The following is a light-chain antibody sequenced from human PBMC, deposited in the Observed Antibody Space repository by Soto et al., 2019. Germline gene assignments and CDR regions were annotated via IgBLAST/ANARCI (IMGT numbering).Light chain of an antibody. CDR1: SSNIGGNS. CDR2: DDN. Sequence: QSVLTXPPSASGSPGQSVTISCSGSSSNIGGNSVSWYQQLPGTAPKLLIYDDNKRPSGIPDRFSGSKSGTSATLGITGSQTGDEADYYCGSWDSSLSAYVFGTGTKVTVL. J-gene: IGLJ1*01. V-gene: IGLV1-51*01. CDR3: GSWDSSLSAYV.